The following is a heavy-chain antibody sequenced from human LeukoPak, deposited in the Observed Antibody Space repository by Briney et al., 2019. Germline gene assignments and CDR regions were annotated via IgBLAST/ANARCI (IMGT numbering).Heavy chain of an antibody. J-gene: IGHJ3*02. D-gene: IGHD1-26*01. Sequence: PSETLSLTCTVSGGSISSGSDYWSWIRQPAGKGLEWIGRIYFRGSTNYNPSLKSRVTISIDTSKNQFSLNVSSVTAADTAVYYCARLKTEDEGGYYGNAFDIWGQGTMVTVSS. CDR3: ARLKTEDEGGYYGNAFDI. CDR1: GGSISSGSDY. V-gene: IGHV4-61*02. CDR2: IYFRGST.